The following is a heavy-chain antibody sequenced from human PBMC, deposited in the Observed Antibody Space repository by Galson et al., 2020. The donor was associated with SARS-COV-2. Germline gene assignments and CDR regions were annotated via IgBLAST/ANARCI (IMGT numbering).Heavy chain of an antibody. J-gene: IGHJ6*03. CDR1: GFTFSSYW. D-gene: IGHD3-3*01. CDR2: IKQDGSEK. Sequence: GGSLRLSCAASGFTFSSYWMSWVRQAPGKGLEWVANIKQDGSEKYYVDSVKGRFTISRDNAKNSLYLQMNSLRAEDTAVYYCANSAGITIFGVVIPHYYYMDVWGKGTTVTVSS. CDR3: ANSAGITIFGVVIPHYYYMDV. V-gene: IGHV3-7*03.